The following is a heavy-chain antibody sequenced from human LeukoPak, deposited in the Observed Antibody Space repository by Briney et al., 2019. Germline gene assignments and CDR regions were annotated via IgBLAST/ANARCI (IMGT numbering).Heavy chain of an antibody. D-gene: IGHD3-3*02. Sequence: SETLSLTCTVSGGSISSGSYYWSWIRQPAGKGLEWIGRIYTSGSTNYNPSLKSRVTISVDTSKNQFSLKLSSVTAADTAVYYCARGGHSYWYFDLWGRGTLVTVSS. J-gene: IGHJ2*01. CDR2: IYTSGST. CDR1: GGSISSGSYY. V-gene: IGHV4-61*02. CDR3: ARGGHSYWYFDL.